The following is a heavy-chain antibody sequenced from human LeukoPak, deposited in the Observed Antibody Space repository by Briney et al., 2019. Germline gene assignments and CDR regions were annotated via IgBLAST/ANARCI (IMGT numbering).Heavy chain of an antibody. CDR2: IKSKTHGGTT. CDR1: GFSFKNVW. CDR3: TTWNYDILTGYSI. J-gene: IGHJ4*02. Sequence: GGSLRLSCAASGFSFKNVWMSWVRQAPGKGLEWVGRIKSKTHGGTTDYAAAVKGRFTISRDDSKSTLYLQMNSLKTEDTALYYCTTWNYDILTGYSIWGQGTLVTVSS. V-gene: IGHV3-15*01. D-gene: IGHD3-9*01.